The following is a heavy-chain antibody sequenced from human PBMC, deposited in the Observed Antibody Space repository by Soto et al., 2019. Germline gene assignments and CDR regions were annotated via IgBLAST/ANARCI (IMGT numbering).Heavy chain of an antibody. Sequence: QVQLVQSGAEVKKPGASVKVSCKASGYSFTSFPIHWVRQAPGQGLECMGWINAANGYTRYSQKFQGRVIITRDTPATTAYMDLSSLTSEDTAVYYCARGGGLDDWGQGTLITVSS. CDR1: GYSFTSFP. CDR3: ARGGGLDD. CDR2: INAANGYT. J-gene: IGHJ4*02. V-gene: IGHV1-3*01. D-gene: IGHD3-10*01.